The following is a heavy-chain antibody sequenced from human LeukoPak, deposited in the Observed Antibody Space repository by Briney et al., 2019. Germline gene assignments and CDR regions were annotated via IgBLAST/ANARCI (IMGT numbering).Heavy chain of an antibody. CDR1: GGSISSGGYY. Sequence: SQTLSLTCTVSGGSISSGGYYWSWIRQHPGKGLEWIGYIYYSGSTYYNPSLKSRVTISVDTSTNQFSLKLSSVTAADTAVYYCAREAPQLRFDYYYGMDVWGQGTTVTVSS. CDR3: AREAPQLRFDYYYGMDV. D-gene: IGHD3-10*01. J-gene: IGHJ6*02. CDR2: IYYSGST. V-gene: IGHV4-31*03.